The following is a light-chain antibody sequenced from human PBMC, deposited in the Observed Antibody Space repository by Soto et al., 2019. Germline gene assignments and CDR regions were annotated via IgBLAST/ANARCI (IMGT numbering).Light chain of an antibody. CDR1: QGISSY. J-gene: IGKJ4*01. CDR2: AAS. CDR3: QQYYSYPLT. V-gene: IGKV1-8*01. Sequence: AIRMTQSPSSFSASTGDRVTITCRASQGISSYLAWYQQKPGKAPKLLIYAASTLQSGVPSRFSGSGSGTDCTLTISGLQSEDFATYYCQQYYSYPLTFGGGTKVEIK.